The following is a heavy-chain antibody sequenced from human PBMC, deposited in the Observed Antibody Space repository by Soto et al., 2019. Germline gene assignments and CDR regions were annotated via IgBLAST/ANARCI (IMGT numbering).Heavy chain of an antibody. CDR2: IYYSGST. Sequence: QVQLQESGPGLVKPSETLSLTCTVSGGSISSYYWSWIRQPPGKGLEWIGYIYYSGSTNYNPSLKSRVTISVDTSKNQFSLKLSSVTAADTAVYYCARDQVVTPYYYYYGMDVWGQGTTVTVSS. J-gene: IGHJ6*02. D-gene: IGHD2-15*01. CDR3: ARDQVVTPYYYYYGMDV. CDR1: GGSISSYY. V-gene: IGHV4-59*01.